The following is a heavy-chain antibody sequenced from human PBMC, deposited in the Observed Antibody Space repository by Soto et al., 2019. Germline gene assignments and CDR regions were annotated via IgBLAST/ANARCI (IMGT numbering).Heavy chain of an antibody. CDR1: GFTFDDYA. Sequence: GGSLRLSCAASGFTFDDYAMHWVRQAPGKGLEWVSGISWNSGSIGYADSVKGRFTISRDNAKNSLYLQMNSLRAEDTALYDCAKDIGRAYDYIWGSYRYTGPYFDYWGQGTLVTVSS. J-gene: IGHJ4*02. CDR2: ISWNSGSI. V-gene: IGHV3-9*01. D-gene: IGHD3-16*02. CDR3: AKDIGRAYDYIWGSYRYTGPYFDY.